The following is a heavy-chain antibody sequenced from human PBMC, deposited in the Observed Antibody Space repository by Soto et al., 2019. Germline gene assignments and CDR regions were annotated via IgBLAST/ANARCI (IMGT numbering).Heavy chain of an antibody. CDR3: ARSRITIFGVVIPPYYYYCMDV. CDR1: GYTFTSYD. V-gene: IGHV1-8*01. CDR2: MNPNSGNT. Sequence: GASVKVSCKASGYTFTSYDINWVRQATGQGLEWMGWMNPNSGNTGYAQKFQGRVTMTRNTSISTAYMELSSLRSEDTAVYYCARSRITIFGVVIPPYYYYCMDVWGKGTTVTVSS. J-gene: IGHJ6*03. D-gene: IGHD3-3*01.